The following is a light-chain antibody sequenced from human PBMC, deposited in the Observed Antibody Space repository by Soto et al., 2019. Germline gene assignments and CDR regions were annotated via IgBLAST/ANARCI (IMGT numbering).Light chain of an antibody. CDR2: DAS. J-gene: IGKJ5*01. Sequence: DFQLTQSPSTLSASVGDRITITCRASQIIDTWLAWYQQKTGKAPTLLIYDASTLADGAPSRFSGSGSGTEFTLTISSLQPADFATYSCQQYKNYAAITFGQGTRLDI. V-gene: IGKV1-5*01. CDR3: QQYKNYAAIT. CDR1: QIIDTW.